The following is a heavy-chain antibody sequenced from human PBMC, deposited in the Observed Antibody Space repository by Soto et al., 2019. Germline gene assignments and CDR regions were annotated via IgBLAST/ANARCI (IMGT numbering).Heavy chain of an antibody. Sequence: ASVKVSCKASGSTFTSYYMHLVRQAPGQGLEWMGIINPSGGSTSYAQKFQGRVTMTRDTSTSTVYMELSSLRSEDTAVYYCASLTAKKYYYGMDVWGQGTTVTVSS. CDR3: ASLTAKKYYYGMDV. J-gene: IGHJ6*02. D-gene: IGHD5-18*01. CDR1: GSTFTSYY. V-gene: IGHV1-46*01. CDR2: INPSGGST.